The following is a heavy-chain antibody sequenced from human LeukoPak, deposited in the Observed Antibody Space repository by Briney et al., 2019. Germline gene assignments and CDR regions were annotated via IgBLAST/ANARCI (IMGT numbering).Heavy chain of an antibody. CDR2: IHHSGST. Sequence: SETLSLTCAVSGYSISSGYYWGWIRQPPGKGLEWIGSIHHSGSTYYNPSLKSRVTISVDTSKNQFSLKLSSVTAADTAVYYCARDGSYYDSSGYYSVDYWGQGTLVTVSS. CDR3: ARDGSYYDSSGYYSVDY. J-gene: IGHJ4*02. V-gene: IGHV4-38-2*02. D-gene: IGHD3-22*01. CDR1: GYSISSGYY.